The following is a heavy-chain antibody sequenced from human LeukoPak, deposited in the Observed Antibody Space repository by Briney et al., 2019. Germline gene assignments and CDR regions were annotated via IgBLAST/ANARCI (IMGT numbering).Heavy chain of an antibody. CDR3: AKVTKSCCSGGSCNLDY. V-gene: IGHV3-23*01. Sequence: GGSLRLSCSASGFTFSSYAMTWVRQAPGKGLEWVSAIGSSGTSTYYADSVKGRFTISRDNSKNTLYLQMNSLRAEDTAVYYCAKVTKSCCSGGSCNLDYWGQGTLVTVSS. CDR2: IGSSGTST. D-gene: IGHD2-15*01. J-gene: IGHJ4*02. CDR1: GFTFSSYA.